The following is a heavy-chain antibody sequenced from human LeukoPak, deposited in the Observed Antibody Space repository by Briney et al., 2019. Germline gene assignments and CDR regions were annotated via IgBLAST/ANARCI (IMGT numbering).Heavy chain of an antibody. D-gene: IGHD3-3*01. Sequence: ASVKVSCKASGYTFTGYYMHWVRQAPGQGLEWMGWINSNSGGTNYAQKFQGRVTMTRDTSISTAYMELSRLRSDDTAVYYCARGTYDFWSGYYVYFDYWGQGTLVTVSS. CDR1: GYTFTGYY. CDR2: INSNSGGT. CDR3: ARGTYDFWSGYYVYFDY. V-gene: IGHV1-2*02. J-gene: IGHJ4*02.